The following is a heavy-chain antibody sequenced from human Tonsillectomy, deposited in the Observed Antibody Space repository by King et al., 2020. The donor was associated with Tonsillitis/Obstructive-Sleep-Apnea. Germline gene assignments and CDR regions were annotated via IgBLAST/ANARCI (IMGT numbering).Heavy chain of an antibody. Sequence: TLKESGPTLVKPTQTLTLTCTFSGFSLSTSGVGVGWIRQPPGQALEWLALIYWDDDKRYSPSLKSRLTITKDTSKNQVVLTMTNMDHVDTATYYCAHRPSANYFDYWGQGTLVTVSS. CDR2: IYWDDDK. CDR1: GFSLSTSGVG. J-gene: IGHJ4*02. V-gene: IGHV2-5*02. CDR3: AHRPSANYFDY.